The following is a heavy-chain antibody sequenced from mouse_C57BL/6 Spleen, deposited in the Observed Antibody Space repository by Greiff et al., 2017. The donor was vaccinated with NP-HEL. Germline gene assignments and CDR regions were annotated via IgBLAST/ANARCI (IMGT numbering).Heavy chain of an antibody. CDR1: GYAFSSSW. V-gene: IGHV1-82*01. Sequence: VQLKESGPELVKPGASVKISCKASGYAFSSSWMHWVKQRPGKGLEWIGRIYPGDGDTNYNGKFKGKATLTADKSSSTAYMQLSSLTSEDSAVYFCAREDSNYVAWFAYWGQGTLVTVSA. J-gene: IGHJ3*01. CDR2: IYPGDGDT. CDR3: AREDSNYVAWFAY. D-gene: IGHD2-5*01.